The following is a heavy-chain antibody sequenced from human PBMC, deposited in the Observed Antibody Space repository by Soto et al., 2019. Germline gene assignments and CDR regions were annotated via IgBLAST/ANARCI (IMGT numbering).Heavy chain of an antibody. CDR2: IIPIFGTA. Sequence: QVQLVQSGAEVRKPGSSVKVSCKASGGTFSRHAISWVRQAPGQGLEWMGGIIPIFGTANYAQKFQGRVTITADKSTSTAYMELSSLRSEDTAVYYCARESQIQLWLFFDYWGQGTLVTVSS. V-gene: IGHV1-69*06. CDR1: GGTFSRHA. CDR3: ARESQIQLWLFFDY. J-gene: IGHJ4*02. D-gene: IGHD5-18*01.